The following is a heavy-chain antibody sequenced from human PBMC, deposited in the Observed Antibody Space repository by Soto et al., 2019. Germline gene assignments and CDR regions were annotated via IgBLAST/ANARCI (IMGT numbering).Heavy chain of an antibody. CDR3: TRVGNYDEPPY. Sequence: GGSLRLSCAASGFTFSTYAMTWVRQAPGKGLEWVSAISPSAITTYYADSVKGRFTISRDNSKNTLSLQMSSLRAEDTAVYYCTRVGNYDEPPYWGQGTLVTVSS. J-gene: IGHJ4*02. CDR2: ISPSAITT. V-gene: IGHV3-23*01. CDR1: GFTFSTYA. D-gene: IGHD1-7*01.